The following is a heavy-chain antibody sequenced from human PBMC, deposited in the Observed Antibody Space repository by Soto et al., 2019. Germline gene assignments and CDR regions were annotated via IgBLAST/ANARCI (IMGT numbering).Heavy chain of an antibody. CDR2: ISAYNGNT. CDR1: GYTFTSYG. J-gene: IGHJ4*02. Sequence: GASVKVSCKASGYTFTSYGISWVRQAPGQGLEWMGWISAYNGNTKYAQKFQGRATMTTDTSTSTAYMELRSLRSDDTAVYYCARGYDNSGYYRYYFDYWGQGTLVTVSS. V-gene: IGHV1-18*04. CDR3: ARGYDNSGYYRYYFDY. D-gene: IGHD3-22*01.